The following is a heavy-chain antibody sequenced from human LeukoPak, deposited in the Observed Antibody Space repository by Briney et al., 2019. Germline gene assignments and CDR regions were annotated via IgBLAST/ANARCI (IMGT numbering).Heavy chain of an antibody. CDR2: MNPNSGNT. D-gene: IGHD2-2*01. CDR1: GYTFTSYD. V-gene: IGHV1-8*01. Sequence: ASVKVSCKASGYTFTSYDINWVRQATGQGLEWMGWMNPNSGNTGYAQKFQGRVTMTRNTSISTAYMELSSLRSEDTAVYYCARGRRYCSSTSCSADSTFDYWGQGTLVTVSS. CDR3: ARGRRYCSSTSCSADSTFDY. J-gene: IGHJ4*02.